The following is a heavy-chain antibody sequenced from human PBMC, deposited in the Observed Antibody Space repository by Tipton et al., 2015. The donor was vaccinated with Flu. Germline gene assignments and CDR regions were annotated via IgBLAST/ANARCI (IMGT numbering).Heavy chain of an antibody. CDR1: GFTFSTYS. D-gene: IGHD3-22*01. CDR3: ARVSDSSAYYYQYYFDY. CDR2: ISSSSSYI. J-gene: IGHJ4*02. V-gene: IGHV3-21*01. Sequence: GSLRLSCAASGFTFSTYSMNWVRQAPGKGLEWVSSISSSSSYIYYADSVKGRFTISRNNAKNSLYLQMKSLRAEDTAVYYCARVSDSSAYYYQYYFDYWGQGTLVTVSS.